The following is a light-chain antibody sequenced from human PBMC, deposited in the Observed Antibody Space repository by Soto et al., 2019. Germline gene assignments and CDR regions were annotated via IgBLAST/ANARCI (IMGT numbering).Light chain of an antibody. CDR1: QSFSSTY. V-gene: IGKV3-20*01. CDR2: GAS. CDR3: QQYGSSPIT. Sequence: EIVLTQSPGTLSLSPGERATLSCRASQSFSSTYLAWYQQKPGQAPRLLVYGASSRATGIPDRLSGFGSGTDFTLTISRLEPEDFAVYFCQQYGSSPITFGQGTRLEIK. J-gene: IGKJ5*01.